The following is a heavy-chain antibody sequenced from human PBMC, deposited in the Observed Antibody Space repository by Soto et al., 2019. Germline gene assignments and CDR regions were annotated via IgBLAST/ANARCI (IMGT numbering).Heavy chain of an antibody. D-gene: IGHD3-22*01. Sequence: QVQLVQSGAEVKKPGSSVKVSCKASGGTFSSYAISWVRQAPGQGLEWMGGIIPIFGTANYAQKFQGRVTISADESTSTAYMEVSSLRSEDTAVYYWARVGRYGSSGYYYEEVAYWGQGTLVTVSS. J-gene: IGHJ4*02. CDR3: ARVGRYGSSGYYYEEVAY. CDR1: GGTFSSYA. CDR2: IIPIFGTA. V-gene: IGHV1-69*01.